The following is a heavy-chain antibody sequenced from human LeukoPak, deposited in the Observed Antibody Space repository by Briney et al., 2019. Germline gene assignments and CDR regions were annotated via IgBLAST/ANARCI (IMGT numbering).Heavy chain of an antibody. D-gene: IGHD3-10*01. Sequence: PSETLSLTCSVSGGSIGTYYWSWIRQPAGKGLEWIGRINIKGSTDYDPSLQRRATLSVDTSKNQFSLTLTSVSAADTAVYYCARGAFGSGNTNWSDPWGQGTLVTVSS. CDR1: GGSIGTYY. CDR3: ARGAFGSGNTNWSDP. CDR2: INIKGST. V-gene: IGHV4-4*07. J-gene: IGHJ5*02.